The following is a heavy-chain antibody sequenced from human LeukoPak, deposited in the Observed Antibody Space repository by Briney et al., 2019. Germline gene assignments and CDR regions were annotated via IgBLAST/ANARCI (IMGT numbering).Heavy chain of an antibody. Sequence: GRSLRLSCAASGFTFSSYAMHWVRQAPGKGPEWVAVISYDGSNKYYADSVKGRFTISRDNSKNTLYLQMNSLRAEDTAVYYCARGSNEHDYWGQGTLVTVSS. V-gene: IGHV3-30-3*01. CDR3: ARGSNEHDY. CDR2: ISYDGSNK. CDR1: GFTFSSYA. J-gene: IGHJ4*02. D-gene: IGHD6-13*01.